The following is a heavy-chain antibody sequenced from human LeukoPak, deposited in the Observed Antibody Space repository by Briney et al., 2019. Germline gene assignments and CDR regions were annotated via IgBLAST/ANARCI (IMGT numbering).Heavy chain of an antibody. CDR2: IIPILGTA. CDR3: ARGLYGTFFDY. V-gene: IGHV1-69*01. Sequence: SVKVSCKASGGTFSSYAISWVRQAPGQGLEWMGGIIPILGTANYAQKFQGRVTITADESTSTAYMELSSLRSEDTAVYYCARGLYGTFFDYWGQGTLITVSS. CDR1: GGTFSSYA. D-gene: IGHD2/OR15-2a*01. J-gene: IGHJ4*02.